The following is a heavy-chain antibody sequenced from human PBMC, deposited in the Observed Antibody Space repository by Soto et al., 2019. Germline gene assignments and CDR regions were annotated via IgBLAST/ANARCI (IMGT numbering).Heavy chain of an antibody. CDR2: IDSSSSYI. CDR1: GITLSSYA. J-gene: IGHJ6*03. D-gene: IGHD6-19*01. Sequence: GGSLRLSCAGSGITLSSYAMNWVRQAPGKGLEWVSSIDSSSSYIYYADSVKGRFTISRDNAKNSLYLQMNSLRAEDTAVYYCAWWSSGWYRDYYYYYMDVWGKGTTVTVSS. CDR3: AWWSSGWYRDYYYYYMDV. V-gene: IGHV3-21*01.